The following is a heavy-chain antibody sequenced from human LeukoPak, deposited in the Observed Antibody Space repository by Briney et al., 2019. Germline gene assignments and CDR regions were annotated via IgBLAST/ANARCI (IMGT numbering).Heavy chain of an antibody. J-gene: IGHJ4*02. CDR1: GGSISSYY. D-gene: IGHD3-22*01. CDR3: ARADSSGYYNY. V-gene: IGHV4-59*01. CDR2: IYYSGST. Sequence: PSETLSLTCTVSGGSISSYYWSWIRRPPGKGLEWIGYIYYSGSTNYNPSLKSRVTISVDTSKNQFSLKLSSVTAADTAVYYCARADSSGYYNYWGQGTLVTVSS.